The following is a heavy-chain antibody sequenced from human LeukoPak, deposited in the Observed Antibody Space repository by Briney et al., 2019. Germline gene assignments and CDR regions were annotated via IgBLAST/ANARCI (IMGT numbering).Heavy chain of an antibody. CDR3: ARDQNSGYDFLPYWYFDL. V-gene: IGHV4-61*02. CDR2: IYTSGST. J-gene: IGHJ2*01. D-gene: IGHD5-12*01. CDR1: GGSISSGSYY. Sequence: SQTLSLTCTVSGGSISSGSYYWSWIRQPAGKGLEWIGRIYTSGSTNYNPSLKSRVTISVDTSKNQFSLKLSSVTAADTAVYYCARDQNSGYDFLPYWYFDLWGRGTQVTVSS.